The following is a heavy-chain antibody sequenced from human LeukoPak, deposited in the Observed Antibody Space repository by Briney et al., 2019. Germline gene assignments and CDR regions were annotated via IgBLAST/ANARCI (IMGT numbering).Heavy chain of an antibody. V-gene: IGHV4-59*01. CDR2: IYYSGST. CDR1: GGSISSYY. CDR3: ARQVPAASSSFDY. Sequence: SETLSLTCTVSGGSISSYYWSWIRQPPGKGLEWIGYIYYSGSTNYNPSLKSRVTISVDTSKNQFSLKLSSVTAADTAVYYCARQVPAASSSFDYWGQGTLVTVSP. D-gene: IGHD2-2*01. J-gene: IGHJ4*02.